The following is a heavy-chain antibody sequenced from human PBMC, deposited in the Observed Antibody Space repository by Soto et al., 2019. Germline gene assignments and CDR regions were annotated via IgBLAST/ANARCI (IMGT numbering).Heavy chain of an antibody. Sequence: TGGSLRLSCAASGFTFSSYAMSWVRQAPGKGLEWVSAISGSGGSTYYADSVKGRFTISRDNSKNTLYLQMNSLRAEDTAVYYCAKVPHYYDSSGYLAFDYWGQGTLVTVSS. J-gene: IGHJ4*02. CDR3: AKVPHYYDSSGYLAFDY. CDR1: GFTFSSYA. CDR2: ISGSGGST. D-gene: IGHD3-22*01. V-gene: IGHV3-23*01.